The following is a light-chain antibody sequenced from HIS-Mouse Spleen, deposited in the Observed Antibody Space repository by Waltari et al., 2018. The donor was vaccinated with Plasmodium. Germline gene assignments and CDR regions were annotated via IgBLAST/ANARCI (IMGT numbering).Light chain of an antibody. CDR2: DFS. CDR3: CSYAGSYTYV. Sequence: QSALTQPPSVSRSPGQAVPITCPGTSSDCGGYTYASWYQQHPSKTLNLMLYDFSKRPSGVPDRFSGSKSGNTASLTISGLQAEDEADYNCCSYAGSYTYVFGTGTKVTVL. J-gene: IGLJ1*01. V-gene: IGLV2-11*01. CDR1: SSDCGGYTY.